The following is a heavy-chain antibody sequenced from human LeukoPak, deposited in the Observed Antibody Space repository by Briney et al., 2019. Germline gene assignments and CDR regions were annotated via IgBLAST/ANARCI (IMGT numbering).Heavy chain of an antibody. V-gene: IGHV4-31*03. CDR3: AKTVTTVTMNYFDN. CDR1: GGSISSGGYY. CDR2: IYYSGST. D-gene: IGHD4-17*01. Sequence: PSQTLSLTCTVSGGSISSGGYYWSWIRQHPGKGLEWIGCIYYSGSTYYNPSLKSRVTISVDTSKNQLSLKLSSVTAADTAVYYCAKTVTTVTMNYFDNWGQGTLVTVYS. J-gene: IGHJ4*02.